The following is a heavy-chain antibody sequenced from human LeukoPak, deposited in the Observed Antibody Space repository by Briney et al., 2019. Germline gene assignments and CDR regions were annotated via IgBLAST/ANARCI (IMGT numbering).Heavy chain of an antibody. D-gene: IGHD3-22*01. V-gene: IGHV4-59*01. CDR3: ARGGYGEYYYDSSGYYLFDY. CDR2: IYYSGST. CDR1: GGSISSYY. Sequence: PSETLSLTCTVSGGSISSYYWSWIRQPPGKGLEWIGYIYYSGSTNYNPSLKSRVTISVDTSKNQFSLKLSSVTAADTAVYYCARGGYGEYYYDSSGYYLFDYWGQGTLVTVSS. J-gene: IGHJ4*02.